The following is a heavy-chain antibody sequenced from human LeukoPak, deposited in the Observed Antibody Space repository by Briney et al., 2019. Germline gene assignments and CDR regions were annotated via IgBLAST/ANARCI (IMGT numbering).Heavy chain of an antibody. J-gene: IGHJ6*03. V-gene: IGHV4-61*02. CDR2: IYTSGST. D-gene: IGHD2-2*01. CDR3: ATGSIIVVAPAIIAMGDYYYYYMDV. CDR1: GGSISSGSYY. Sequence: SETLSLTCTVSGGSISSGSYYWSWIRQPAGKGLEWIGRIYTSGSTNYNPSLKSRVTISVDTSKNQFSLKLSSVTAADTAVDYYATGSIIVVAPAIIAMGDYYYYYMDVWGKGTTVTVSS.